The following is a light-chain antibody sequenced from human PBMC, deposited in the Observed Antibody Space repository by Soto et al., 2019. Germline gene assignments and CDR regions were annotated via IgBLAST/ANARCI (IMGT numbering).Light chain of an antibody. CDR2: DVS. J-gene: IGKJ2*01. Sequence: IQMTQSPSSLSASVGDRVTITCRASQGITHYLGWYQQKPGKAPKRLIFDVSTLQSGVPSRFSGSGSGTEFTLTISNLQPEDFATYYCRQHETYPRAFGQGTKLEL. CDR3: RQHETYPRA. CDR1: QGITHY. V-gene: IGKV1-17*02.